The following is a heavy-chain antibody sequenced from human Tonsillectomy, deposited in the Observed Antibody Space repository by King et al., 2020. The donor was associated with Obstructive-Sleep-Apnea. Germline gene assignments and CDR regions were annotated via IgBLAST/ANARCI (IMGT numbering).Heavy chain of an antibody. CDR1: GFTFSSYA. D-gene: IGHD5-24*01. V-gene: IGHV3-30*04. CDR3: ARDLEVEMATIRLDP. J-gene: IGHJ5*02. Sequence: VQLVESGGGVVQPGRSLRRSCAASGFTFSSYAMHWVRQAPGTGLEWVAVISYDGSNKYYADSVKGRSTSSRDNSKTTRYLHMNRLRTEDTAVYYCARDLEVEMATIRLDPWGQGTLVTVSS. CDR2: ISYDGSNK.